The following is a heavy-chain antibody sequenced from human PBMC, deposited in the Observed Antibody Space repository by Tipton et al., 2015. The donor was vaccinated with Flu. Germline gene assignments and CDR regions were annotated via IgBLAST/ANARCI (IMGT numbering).Heavy chain of an antibody. CDR3: AKDQVPITARAFVD. CDR1: GFTFSEYG. D-gene: IGHD1-14*01. Sequence: SLRLSCTASGFTFSEYGMHWVRQAPGKGLEWLAFIRFDGSLQYYADSVKGRFTISRDNSKNTVYLQMISLRKDDTAVYFCAKDQVPITARAFVDWGQGTLVTVSS. V-gene: IGHV3-30*02. J-gene: IGHJ4*02. CDR2: IRFDGSLQ.